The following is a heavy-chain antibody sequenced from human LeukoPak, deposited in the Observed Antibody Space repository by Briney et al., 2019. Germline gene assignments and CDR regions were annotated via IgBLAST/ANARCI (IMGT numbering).Heavy chain of an antibody. D-gene: IGHD3-3*01. CDR1: GGSISSGGHH. V-gene: IGHV4-31*03. CDR3: ARANLTASGYVWYFDL. Sequence: NPSQTLSLTCTVSGGSISSGGHHWSWIRQHPGKCLEWIGYTYYSGSTYYNPSLKSRVTILVDTSKNQFSLKLSSVTAADTAVYFCARANLTASGYVWYFDLWGRGTLVTVSS. CDR2: TYYSGST. J-gene: IGHJ2*01.